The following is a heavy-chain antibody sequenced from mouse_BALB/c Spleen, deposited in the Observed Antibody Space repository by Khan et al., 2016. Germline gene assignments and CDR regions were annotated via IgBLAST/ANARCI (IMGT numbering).Heavy chain of an antibody. CDR2: INPGSGGT. CDR3: AKPPAWFAY. CDR1: GYAFTNYL. J-gene: IGHJ3*01. V-gene: IGHV1-54*01. Sequence: QVQLQQSGAELVRPGTSVKVSCKASGYAFTNYLIEWVKQRPGQGLEWIGVINPGSGGTNYNEKFKGKATLTADKSSSTAYMQLSSLTSDDSAVFFCAKPPAWFAYWGQGTLVTVSA. D-gene: IGHD6-1*01.